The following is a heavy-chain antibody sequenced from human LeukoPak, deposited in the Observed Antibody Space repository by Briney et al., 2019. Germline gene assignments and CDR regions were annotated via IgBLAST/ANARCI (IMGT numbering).Heavy chain of an antibody. D-gene: IGHD3-9*01. CDR3: ARGRSYDITDY. CDR2: IYYSGST. CDR1: GGSISSYY. Sequence: SETLSLTCTVSGGSISSYYWSWIRQPPEKGLEWIGYIYYSGSTNYNPSLKSRVTISVDTSKNQFSLKLSSVTAADTAVYYCARGRSYDITDYWGQGTLVTVSS. V-gene: IGHV4-59*01. J-gene: IGHJ4*02.